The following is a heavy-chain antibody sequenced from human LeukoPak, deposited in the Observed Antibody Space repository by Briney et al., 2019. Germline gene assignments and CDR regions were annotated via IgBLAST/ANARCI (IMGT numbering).Heavy chain of an antibody. D-gene: IGHD3-22*01. J-gene: IGHJ4*02. CDR3: ARIAYYYDSSGYYFDY. CDR2: INPNSGGT. Sequence: AASVKVSCKASGYTFTGYYMHWVRQAPGQGLEWMGWINPNSGGTNYAQKFQGRVTMTRDTSISTAYMELSRLRSDDTAVYYCARIAYYYDSSGYYFDYWGQGTLVTVSS. CDR1: GYTFTGYY. V-gene: IGHV1-2*02.